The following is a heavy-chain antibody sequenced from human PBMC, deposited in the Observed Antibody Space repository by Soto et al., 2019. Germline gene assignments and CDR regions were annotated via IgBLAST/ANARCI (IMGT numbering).Heavy chain of an antibody. D-gene: IGHD2-2*01. CDR2: IIPIFGTA. J-gene: IGHJ6*02. CDR1: GGTFSSYA. V-gene: IGHV1-69*13. CDR3: ARPAPPQLDYYYYGMDV. Sequence: GASVKVSCKASGGTFSSYAISWVRQAPGQGLEWMGGIIPIFGTANYAQKFQGRVTITADESTSTAYMELSSLRSEDTAVYYCARPAPPQLDYYYYGMDVWGQGTTVTVSS.